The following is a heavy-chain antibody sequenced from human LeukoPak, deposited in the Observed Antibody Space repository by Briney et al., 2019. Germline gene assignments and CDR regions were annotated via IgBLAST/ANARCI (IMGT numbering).Heavy chain of an antibody. Sequence: PGGSLRLSCAASGFTFNDYYMSWFRKAPGKGLEGVGFIRSKAYGGTTEYAASVKGRFTISRDDSKSIAYLQMNSLKTEDTAVYYCTSNYYYDSSGYYPTWGQGTLVTVSS. J-gene: IGHJ5*02. CDR3: TSNYYYDSSGYYPT. V-gene: IGHV3-49*03. CDR2: IRSKAYGGTT. CDR1: GFTFNDYY. D-gene: IGHD3-22*01.